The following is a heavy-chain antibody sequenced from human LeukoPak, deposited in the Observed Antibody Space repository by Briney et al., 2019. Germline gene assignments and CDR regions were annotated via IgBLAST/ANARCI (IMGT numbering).Heavy chain of an antibody. CDR1: GGSISSGGYS. Sequence: PSQTLSLTCAVSGGSISSGGYSWSWIRQPPGKGLEWIGYIYHSGSTYYNPSLKSRVTISVDRSKNQFSLKLSSVTAADTAVYYCARGRHRNRSHYPPGGAHVTYYFDYWGQGTLVTVSS. J-gene: IGHJ4*02. D-gene: IGHD2-15*01. CDR3: ARGRHRNRSHYPPGGAHVTYYFDY. CDR2: IYHSGST. V-gene: IGHV4-30-2*01.